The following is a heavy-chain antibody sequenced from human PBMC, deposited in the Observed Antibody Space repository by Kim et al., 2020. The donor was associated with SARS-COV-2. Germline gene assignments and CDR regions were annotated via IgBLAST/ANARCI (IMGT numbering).Heavy chain of an antibody. Sequence: ASVKVSCKASGYTFTSYAMHWVRQAPGQRLEWMGWINAGNGNTKYSQKFQGRVTITRDTSASTAYMELSSLRSEDTAVYYCARGFQVAVAEGGMDVWGQGTTVTVSS. CDR2: INAGNGNT. D-gene: IGHD6-19*01. CDR1: GYTFTSYA. J-gene: IGHJ6*02. CDR3: ARGFQVAVAEGGMDV. V-gene: IGHV1-3*01.